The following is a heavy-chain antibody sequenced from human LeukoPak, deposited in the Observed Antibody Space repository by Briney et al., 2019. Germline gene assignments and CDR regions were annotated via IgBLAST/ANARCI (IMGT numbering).Heavy chain of an antibody. J-gene: IGHJ3*02. D-gene: IGHD2-2*02. V-gene: IGHV4-28*03. CDR1: AYSISSSKW. CDR2: IHNGGTI. CDR3: AREGCSSTSCYSRPRAFDI. Sequence: LETLSLTCAVSAYSISSSKWWGWIRQPPGKGLERLGHIHNGGTIYYNPSLKSRVTMSVDTSKNQFSLKLSSVTAADTAVYYCAREGCSSTSCYSRPRAFDIWGQGTMVTVSS.